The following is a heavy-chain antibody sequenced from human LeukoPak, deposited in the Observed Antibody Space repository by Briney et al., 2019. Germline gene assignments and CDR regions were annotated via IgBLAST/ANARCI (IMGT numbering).Heavy chain of an antibody. CDR3: ARGRAAGD. J-gene: IGHJ4*02. Sequence: GASVKVSCKASGYTFTNNDINWVRQATGQGLEWMGWASPNSGNTGYAPKFQGRVTMTSDTSINPAYMELSSLTSEDTAIYYWARGRAAGDWGQGTLVTVSS. V-gene: IGHV1-8*01. D-gene: IGHD6-19*01. CDR1: GYTFTNND. CDR2: ASPNSGNT.